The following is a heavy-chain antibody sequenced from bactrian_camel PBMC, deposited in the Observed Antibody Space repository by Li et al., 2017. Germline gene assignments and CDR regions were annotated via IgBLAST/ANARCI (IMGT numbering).Heavy chain of an antibody. Sequence: QLVESGGGSVQAGGSLRLACAAPGFSISPYCMGWFRQAPGKEREGVATINGFGTTSYADSVHGRFTISKDNPKNTMYLQMNGLKPEDTAMYYCAADSPIACIQNLQSPAYKYWGQGTQVTVS. D-gene: IGHD2*01. CDR2: INGFGTT. J-gene: IGHJ4*01. CDR3: AADSPIACIQNLQSPAYKY. CDR1: GFSISPYC. V-gene: IGHV3S26*01.